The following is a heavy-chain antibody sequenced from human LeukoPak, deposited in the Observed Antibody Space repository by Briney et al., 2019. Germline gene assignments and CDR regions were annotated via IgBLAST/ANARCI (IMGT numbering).Heavy chain of an antibody. D-gene: IGHD3-10*01. CDR2: ISAYNGNT. Sequence: GASVKVSCKASGYTFTSYGISWVRQAPGQGLEWMGWISAYNGNTNYAQKLQGRVTVTTDTSTSTAYMELRSLRSDDTAVYYCARDRFGAGSASPPCYWGQGTLVTVSS. J-gene: IGHJ4*02. CDR1: GYTFTSYG. CDR3: ARDRFGAGSASPPCY. V-gene: IGHV1-18*01.